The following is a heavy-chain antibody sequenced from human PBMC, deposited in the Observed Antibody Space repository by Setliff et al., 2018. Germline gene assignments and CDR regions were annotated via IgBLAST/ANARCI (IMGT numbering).Heavy chain of an antibody. CDR3: ARGGIAAAGIKY. CDR1: GGSISSGGYS. Sequence: KSSETLSLTCAVSGGSISSGGYSWSWIRQPPGKGLEWIGEINHSGSTNYNPSLKSRVTISVDTSKNQFSLKLSSVTAADTAVYYCARGGIAAAGIKYWGQGTLVTVSS. V-gene: IGHV4-61*08. CDR2: INHSGST. D-gene: IGHD6-13*01. J-gene: IGHJ4*02.